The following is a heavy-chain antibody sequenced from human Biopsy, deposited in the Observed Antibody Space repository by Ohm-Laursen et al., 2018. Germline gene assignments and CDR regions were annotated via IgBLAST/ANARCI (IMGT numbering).Heavy chain of an antibody. CDR1: GESFNGYY. J-gene: IGHJ6*02. Sequence: SDTLSLTCAVYGESFNGYYWSWIRQTPGKGLEWIGEINHSGRTNYNPSLKSRVTITVDTSKNQFSLKVRSLTAADTAVYYCVRGVDCYDPYHYYALDVWGQGTTVTVSS. CDR2: INHSGRT. CDR3: VRGVDCYDPYHYYALDV. D-gene: IGHD2-21*01. V-gene: IGHV4-34*01.